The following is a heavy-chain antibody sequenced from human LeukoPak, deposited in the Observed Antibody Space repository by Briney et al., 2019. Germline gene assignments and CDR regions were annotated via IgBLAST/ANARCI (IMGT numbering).Heavy chain of an antibody. CDR2: ISAYNGNT. CDR3: ARGLGHYYDSSGYKWPIDY. CDR1: GYTFTSYG. J-gene: IGHJ4*02. Sequence: ASVKVSCKASGYTFTSYGISWVRQAPGQGLEWMGWISAYNGNTNYAQKLQGRVTMTTDTSTSTAYMELRSLRSDDTAVYYCARGLGHYYDSSGYKWPIDYWGQGTLVTVSS. D-gene: IGHD3-22*01. V-gene: IGHV1-18*01.